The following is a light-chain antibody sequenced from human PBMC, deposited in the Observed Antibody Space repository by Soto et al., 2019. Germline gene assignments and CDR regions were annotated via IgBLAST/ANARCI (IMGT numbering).Light chain of an antibody. V-gene: IGKV1-39*01. CDR3: QQSYSTPQT. Sequence: DIQMTQSPSSLSACVGDRVTITCRASQSISSYLNWYQQKPGKAPKLLIYAASSLQSGVPSRFSGSGSGTDFTLTISSLQPEDFATYYCQQSYSTPQTFGPGTKVDIK. CDR2: AAS. CDR1: QSISSY. J-gene: IGKJ3*01.